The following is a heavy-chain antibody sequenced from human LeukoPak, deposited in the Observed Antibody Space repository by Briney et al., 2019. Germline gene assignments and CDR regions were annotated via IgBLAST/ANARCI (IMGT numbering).Heavy chain of an antibody. V-gene: IGHV1-69*05. CDR2: IIPIFGTA. CDR1: GGTFSSYA. J-gene: IGHJ2*01. CDR3: ARDREYSSSPMGYFDL. D-gene: IGHD6-6*01. Sequence: SVKVSCKASGGTFSSYAISWVRQAPGQGLEWMGGIIPIFGTANYAQKLQGRVTMTTDTSTSTAYMELRSLRSDDTAVYYCARDREYSSSPMGYFDLWGRGTLVTVSS.